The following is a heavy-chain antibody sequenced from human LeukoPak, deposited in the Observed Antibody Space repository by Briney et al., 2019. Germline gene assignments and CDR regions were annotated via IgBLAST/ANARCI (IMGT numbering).Heavy chain of an antibody. V-gene: IGHV4-59*08. Sequence: PSETLSLTCTVSGGSISSYYWSWIRQPPGKGLEWIGYIYYSGSTNYNPSLKSRVTISVDTSKNQFSLKLSSVTAADTAVYYCARGGRAMRDNWFDPWGQGTLVTVSS. J-gene: IGHJ5*02. CDR3: ARGGRAMRDNWFDP. D-gene: IGHD2-15*01. CDR2: IYYSGST. CDR1: GGSISSYY.